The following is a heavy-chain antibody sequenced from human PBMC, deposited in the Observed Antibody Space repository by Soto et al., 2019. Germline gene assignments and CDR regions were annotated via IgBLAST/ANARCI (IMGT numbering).Heavy chain of an antibody. J-gene: IGHJ4*02. Sequence: GGSLRLSCAASGFTFSSYAMHWARQAPGKGLEWVAVISYDGSNKYYADSVKGRFTISRDNSKNTLYLQMNSLRAEDTAVYYCARVGFGAAGTDYWGQGTLVTVSS. CDR3: ARVGFGAAGTDY. CDR1: GFTFSSYA. D-gene: IGHD6-13*01. CDR2: ISYDGSNK. V-gene: IGHV3-30-3*01.